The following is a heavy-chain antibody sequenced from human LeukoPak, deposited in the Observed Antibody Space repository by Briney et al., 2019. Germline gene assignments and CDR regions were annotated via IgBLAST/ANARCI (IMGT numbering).Heavy chain of an antibody. J-gene: IGHJ6*02. D-gene: IGHD4-4*01. Sequence: ASVKVSCKASGYTFTGYYMHWVRQAPGQGLEWMGWINPNSGGTNYAQKFRGRVTMTRDTSISTAYMELSRLRSDDTAVYYCSTTWTDYYGMDVWGQGTTVTVSS. V-gene: IGHV1-2*02. CDR1: GYTFTGYY. CDR2: INPNSGGT. CDR3: STTWTDYYGMDV.